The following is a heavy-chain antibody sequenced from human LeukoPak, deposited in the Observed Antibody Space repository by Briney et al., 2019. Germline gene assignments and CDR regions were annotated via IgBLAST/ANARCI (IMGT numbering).Heavy chain of an antibody. D-gene: IGHD4-23*01. Sequence: GGSLRLSCAASGFTFSSYGMHWVRLAPGKGLEWVAFIRYDGSNKYYADSVKGRFTISRDNSKNTLYLQMNSLRAEDTAVYYCAKDADRLTVVTWLDYWGQGTLVTVSS. V-gene: IGHV3-30*02. CDR1: GFTFSSYG. CDR3: AKDADRLTVVTWLDY. J-gene: IGHJ4*02. CDR2: IRYDGSNK.